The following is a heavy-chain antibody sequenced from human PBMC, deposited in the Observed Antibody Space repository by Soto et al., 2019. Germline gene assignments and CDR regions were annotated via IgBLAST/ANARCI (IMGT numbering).Heavy chain of an antibody. Sequence: PXGSLILSCAASGFSLSTNTMHWVRQVPGKGLDWVASISNDGRRKYYADFVKGRFTISRDTANNILYLEMNSLRAEDTSLYYCARVATAMTYDFWGQGTQVTVSS. J-gene: IGHJ4*02. CDR1: GFSLSTNT. D-gene: IGHD2-21*02. CDR3: ARVATAMTYDF. V-gene: IGHV3-30*04. CDR2: ISNDGRRK.